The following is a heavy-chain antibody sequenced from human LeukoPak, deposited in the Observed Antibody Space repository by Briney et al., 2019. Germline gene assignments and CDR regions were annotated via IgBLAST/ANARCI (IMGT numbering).Heavy chain of an antibody. V-gene: IGHV5-10-1*01. CDR1: GYSFTSYW. CDR2: IDPSDSYT. Sequence: GESLRISGKGSGYSFTSYWISWVRQMHGKGLEWMGRIDPSDSYTNYSPSFQGHVTISADKSISTGYLQWSSLKASDTAMYYCARVQRGYSYGPYYFDYWGQGTLVTVSS. D-gene: IGHD5-18*01. CDR3: ARVQRGYSYGPYYFDY. J-gene: IGHJ4*02.